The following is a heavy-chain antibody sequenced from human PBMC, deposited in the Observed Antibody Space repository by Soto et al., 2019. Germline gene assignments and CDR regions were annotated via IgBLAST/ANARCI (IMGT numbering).Heavy chain of an antibody. CDR1: GFTFTSSA. V-gene: IGHV1-58*01. J-gene: IGHJ1*01. CDR2: IVVGSGNT. CDR3: AADGGYYESSGSEDCQH. Sequence: QMQLVQSGPEVKKPGTSVKVSCKASGFTFTSSAVQWVRQARGQRLEWIGWIVVGSGNTHYAQKFQERVTITRDMSTSTAYMELSSLRSEDTAVYYCAADGGYYESSGSEDCQHWGQGTLVTLSS. D-gene: IGHD3-22*01.